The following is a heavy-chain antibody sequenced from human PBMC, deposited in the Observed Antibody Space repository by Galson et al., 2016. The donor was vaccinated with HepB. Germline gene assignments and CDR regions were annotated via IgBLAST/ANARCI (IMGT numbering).Heavy chain of an antibody. CDR1: GFTFGDYG. J-gene: IGHJ6*03. CDR2: IRRKSYGGTI. Sequence: SLRLSCAASGFTFGDYGMRWFRQAPGKGLEWVGFIRRKSYGGTIEYAASVKDRFIISRDDSKNIAYLQMNSLKTEDTAVYYCTRDSPLRFLEWLQSYNYYYMDVWGKGTTVTVSS. CDR3: TRDSPLRFLEWLQSYNYYYMDV. D-gene: IGHD3-3*01. V-gene: IGHV3-49*03.